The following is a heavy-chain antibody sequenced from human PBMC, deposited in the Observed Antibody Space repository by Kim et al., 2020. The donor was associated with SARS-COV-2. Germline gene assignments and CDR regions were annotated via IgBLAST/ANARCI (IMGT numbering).Heavy chain of an antibody. CDR3: ARLGRWSWITSKVGDY. J-gene: IGHJ4*02. CDR2: IDPSDSYT. V-gene: IGHV5-10-1*01. Sequence: GESLKISCKGSGYSFTSYWISWVRQMPGKGLEWMGRIDPSDSYTNYSPSFQGHVTISADKSISTAYLQWSSLKASDTAMYYCARLGRWSWITSKVGDYWGQGTLVTVSS. D-gene: IGHD3-10*01. CDR1: GYSFTSYW.